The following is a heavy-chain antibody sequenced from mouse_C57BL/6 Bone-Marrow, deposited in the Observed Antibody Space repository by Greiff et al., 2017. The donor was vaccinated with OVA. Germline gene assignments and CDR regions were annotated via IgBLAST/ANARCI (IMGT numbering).Heavy chain of an antibody. CDR1: GYTFTSYW. CDR3: ARRDGSSRAWFAY. J-gene: IGHJ3*01. D-gene: IGHD1-1*01. V-gene: IGHV1-64*01. CDR2: IHPNSGST. Sequence: VQLQQPGAELVKPGASVKLSCKASGYTFTSYWMHWVKQRPGQGLEWIGMIHPNSGSTNYNEKFKSKATLTVDKSSSTAYMQLSSLTSEDSAVYYWARRDGSSRAWFAYWGQGTLVTVSA.